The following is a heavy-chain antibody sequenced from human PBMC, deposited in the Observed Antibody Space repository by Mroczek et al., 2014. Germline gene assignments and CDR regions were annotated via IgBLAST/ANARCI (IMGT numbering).Heavy chain of an antibody. D-gene: IGHD3-10*01. Sequence: VQLVQSGAEVKKPGASVKVSCKASGYTFIDYYMHWVRQAPGQGLEWMGWINPNSGGTIYPQKFQGRVTMTRDTSINTVYMELSDLRFDDTAVYYCARDRQSGRDYWGQGTPGHRLL. J-gene: IGHJ4*02. CDR3: ARDRQSGRDY. V-gene: IGHV1-2*02. CDR2: INPNSGGT. CDR1: GYTFIDYY.